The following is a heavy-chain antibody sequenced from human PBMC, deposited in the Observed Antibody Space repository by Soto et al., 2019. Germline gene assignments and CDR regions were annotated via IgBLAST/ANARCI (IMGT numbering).Heavy chain of an antibody. CDR3: AISTAARHKWFDS. J-gene: IGHJ5*01. Sequence: AESLKISCKGSGNSSNSCWIGWVRQMPGKGLEWMGIIYPGDSDTRYSPSFQGQVTISADKSISTAYLQWSSLKASDTAMYYCAISTAARHKWFDSRGQGTLVTGSS. V-gene: IGHV5-51*01. D-gene: IGHD6-13*01. CDR2: IYPGDSDT. CDR1: GNSSNSCW.